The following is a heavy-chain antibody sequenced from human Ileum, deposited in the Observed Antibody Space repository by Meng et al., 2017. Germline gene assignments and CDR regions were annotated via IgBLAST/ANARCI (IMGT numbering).Heavy chain of an antibody. J-gene: IGHJ6*02. CDR1: GVTVTTTY. D-gene: IGHD6-19*01. V-gene: IGHV3-66*02. CDR3: GRNRFFDADSGWVHAMDV. Sequence: GESLKISCAASGVTVTTTYMNWVRQAPGKGLEWVSLIYSGGTTLYADSVEGRFTLSRDSATNTLYLQMHSLRPEDTAVYYCGRNRFFDADSGWVHAMDVWGQGTTVTVSS. CDR2: IYSGGTT.